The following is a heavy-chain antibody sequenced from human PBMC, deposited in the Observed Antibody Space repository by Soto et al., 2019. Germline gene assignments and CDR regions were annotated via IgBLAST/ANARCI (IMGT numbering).Heavy chain of an antibody. CDR1: GGTFSSYA. CDR2: IIPIFGTA. Sequence: GASLKISCKASGGTFSSYAISWVRQAPGQGLEWMGGIIPIFGTANYAQKFQGRVTITADKSTSTAYMELSSLRSEDTAVYYCANVGVCGGDCYSGPHFDYWGQGTLVTVSS. CDR3: ANVGVCGGDCYSGPHFDY. V-gene: IGHV1-69*06. D-gene: IGHD2-21*02. J-gene: IGHJ4*02.